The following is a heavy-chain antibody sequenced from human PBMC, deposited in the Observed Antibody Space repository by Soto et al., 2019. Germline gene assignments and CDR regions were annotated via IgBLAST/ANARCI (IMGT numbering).Heavy chain of an antibody. CDR3: AHVLVVVANYGMDV. Sequence: QITLKESGPTLVKPTQTLTLTCTFSGFSLSTSGVGVGWMRQPPGKALEWLALIYWDDDKRYRPSLTSSLTITQDTSKNQVVLTITNMHPVDTATYYCAHVLVVVANYGMDVWGQGTTVSVSS. CDR1: GFSLSTSGVG. D-gene: IGHD2-15*01. CDR2: IYWDDDK. J-gene: IGHJ6*02. V-gene: IGHV2-5*02.